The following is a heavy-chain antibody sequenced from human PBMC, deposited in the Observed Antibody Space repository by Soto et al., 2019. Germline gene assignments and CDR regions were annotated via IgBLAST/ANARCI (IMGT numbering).Heavy chain of an antibody. Sequence: SETLSLTCAVYGGSFSGYYWSWIRQPPGKGLEWIGEINHSGSTNYNPSLKSRVTISVDTSKNQFSLKLSSVTAADTAVYYWARARSGWYLTAFDIWGQGPMVTVSS. D-gene: IGHD6-19*01. CDR2: INHSGST. CDR3: ARARSGWYLTAFDI. CDR1: GGSFSGYY. J-gene: IGHJ3*02. V-gene: IGHV4-34*01.